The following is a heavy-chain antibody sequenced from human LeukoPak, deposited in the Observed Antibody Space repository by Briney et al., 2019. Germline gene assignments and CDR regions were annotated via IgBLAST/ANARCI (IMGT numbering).Heavy chain of an antibody. Sequence: GGSLRLSCAAFGFSIVNKYMAWVRQAPGKGLEWVSVIYSDGNTYYADSVKGRFTISRDNSRDRIYLQMNSLRTDDTAVYYCARLQPLVIPAAKLGFDYWGQGTLVTVSS. D-gene: IGHD2-2*01. CDR1: GFSIVNKY. J-gene: IGHJ4*02. CDR3: ARLQPLVIPAAKLGFDY. CDR2: IYSDGNT. V-gene: IGHV3-53*01.